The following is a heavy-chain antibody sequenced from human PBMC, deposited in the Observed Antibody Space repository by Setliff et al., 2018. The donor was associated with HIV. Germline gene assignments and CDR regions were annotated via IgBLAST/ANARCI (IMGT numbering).Heavy chain of an antibody. V-gene: IGHV1-18*04. CDR1: GSTFINYG. D-gene: IGHD3-10*01. CDR3: ARGGYYSGSGMNYHYYGLDV. CDR2: ISPYNDYT. Sequence: ASVKVSCNTSGSTFINYGITWVRQAPGQGLEWMGWISPYNDYTNYEQSLQGRVRMTTDTSTRTAYMDLRSLRSNDTAVYYCARGGYYSGSGMNYHYYGLDVWGQGTTVTVSS. J-gene: IGHJ6*02.